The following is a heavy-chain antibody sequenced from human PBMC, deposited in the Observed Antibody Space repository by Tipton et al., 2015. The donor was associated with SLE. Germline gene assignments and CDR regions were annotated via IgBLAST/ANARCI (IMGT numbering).Heavy chain of an antibody. CDR3: AREVYGIFDY. D-gene: IGHD3-16*01. CDR1: GGSTSRNY. V-gene: IGHV4-59*01. Sequence: LSLTCTVSGGSTSRNYWSWIRKPPGKGLEWIGYIHYNGGTNYNPSLKSRVTISVDTSKNQFSLRLTSVTAADTAVYYCAREVYGIFDYWGQGTLVTVSS. CDR2: IHYNGGT. J-gene: IGHJ4*02.